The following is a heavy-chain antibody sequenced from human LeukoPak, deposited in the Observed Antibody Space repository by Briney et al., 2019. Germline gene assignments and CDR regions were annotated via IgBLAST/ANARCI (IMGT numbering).Heavy chain of an antibody. J-gene: IGHJ3*02. CDR3: ANEHGTSDI. CDR1: GLNFSMYG. Sequence: GGSLRLSCAGSGLNFSMYGMHWIRQAPGKGLEWVAFIRNDGSDIYYEDTVKGRFTVSRDNSKNTLHLQMNSLTVEDTAVCYCANEHGTSDIRGQGTMVSVSS. CDR2: IRNDGSDI. V-gene: IGHV3-30*02.